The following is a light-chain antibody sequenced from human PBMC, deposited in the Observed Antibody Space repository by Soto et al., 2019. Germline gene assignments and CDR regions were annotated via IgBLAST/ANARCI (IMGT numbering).Light chain of an antibody. J-gene: IGLJ2*01. CDR3: QSNDFNYQI. Sequence: NFMLTQPHSVSESPGKTVTISCTRSSGSIASNSVQWYQQRPDSSPMTVIYGDNQRPSGVPDRFSGSIDSSSNSASLTISGLKTEDEAEYYCQSNDFNYQIFGGGTKLTVL. CDR2: GDN. CDR1: SGSIASNS. V-gene: IGLV6-57*01.